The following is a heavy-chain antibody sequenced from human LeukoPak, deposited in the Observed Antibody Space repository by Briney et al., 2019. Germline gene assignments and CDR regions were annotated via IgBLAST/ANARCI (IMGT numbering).Heavy chain of an antibody. CDR3: ARHGGLYI. Sequence: SETLSLTCTVSGGSISSSSYYWGWIRQPPGKGLEWIGSIYYSGNTYYNPSLKSRVTISVDTSKNQFSLKLSSVTAADTAVYYCARHGGLYIWGQGTMVTVSS. V-gene: IGHV4-39*01. J-gene: IGHJ3*02. CDR2: IYYSGNT. CDR1: GGSISSSSYY. D-gene: IGHD2-15*01.